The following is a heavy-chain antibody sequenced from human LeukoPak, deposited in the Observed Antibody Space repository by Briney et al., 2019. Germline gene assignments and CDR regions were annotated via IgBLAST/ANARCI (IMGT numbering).Heavy chain of an antibody. CDR2: IYYSGST. V-gene: IGHV4-31*03. Sequence: SETLSLTYTFSGRLHRRCGYHWTWIRQHPGKGLEWIGYIYYSGSTYYTPSLKSRVTISVDTSKNQCSLKLAPVPAAYTAVYYCARVMVATYYFDYWGQGTLVTVSS. J-gene: IGHJ4*02. CDR1: GRLHRRCGYH. D-gene: IGHD5-12*01. CDR3: ARVMVATYYFDY.